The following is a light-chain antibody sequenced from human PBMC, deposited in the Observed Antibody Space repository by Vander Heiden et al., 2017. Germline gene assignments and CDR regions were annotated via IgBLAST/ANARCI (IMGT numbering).Light chain of an antibody. CDR3: QVWDSSSDLLWV. V-gene: IGLV3-21*02. Sequence: SYVLTPPPSVSVAPGQTARITCGGNHIGSKSVHWYQQQPGQAPVLVVYDDSDRPSGIPERFSGANSGNTATLTISRVEAGDEADYYCQVWDSSSDLLWVFGGGTKLTVL. CDR2: DDS. CDR1: HIGSKS. J-gene: IGLJ3*02.